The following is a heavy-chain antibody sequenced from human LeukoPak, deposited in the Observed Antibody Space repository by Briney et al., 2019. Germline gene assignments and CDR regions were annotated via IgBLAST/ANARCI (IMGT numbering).Heavy chain of an antibody. Sequence: SGPTLVKPTQTLTLTCTFSGFSLSTSGVGVGWIRQPPGKALEWLALIYWDDDKRYSPSLKSRLTVTKDTSKNLVVLTMTNMDPMDTATYYCAHRRGNSWDFDYWGQGTLVTVSS. V-gene: IGHV2-5*02. CDR2: IYWDDDK. CDR1: GFSLSTSGVG. D-gene: IGHD6-13*01. CDR3: AHRRGNSWDFDY. J-gene: IGHJ4*02.